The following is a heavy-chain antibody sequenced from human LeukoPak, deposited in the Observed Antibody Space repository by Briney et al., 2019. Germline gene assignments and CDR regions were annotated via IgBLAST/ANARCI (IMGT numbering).Heavy chain of an antibody. CDR3: ARQAGTF. J-gene: IGHJ1*01. V-gene: IGHV4-59*01. CDR1: GGSISSYY. Sequence: SETLSLTCTVSGGSISSYYWSWIRQPPGKGLEWIGYIYYSGSTNYNPSLKSRVTISVDTSKNQFSLKLSSVTAADTAVYYCARQAGTFWGQGTLVTVSS. CDR2: IYYSGST. D-gene: IGHD3-10*01.